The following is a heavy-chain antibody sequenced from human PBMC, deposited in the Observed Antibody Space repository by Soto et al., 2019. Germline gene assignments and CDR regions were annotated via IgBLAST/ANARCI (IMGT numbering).Heavy chain of an antibody. CDR2: ISGSGGRT. J-gene: IGHJ4*02. Sequence: EVQLLESGGGFVQPGGSLRLSCAVSGFTFSTYGMSWVRQAPGKGLEWVSGISGSGGRTYYADSVKGRFTISRDNSKNTVFLQMNSLRAEDTAVYYCAKGRGAGELGPNWAFDCWCQGTLVTVSS. CDR1: GFTFSTYG. CDR3: AKGRGAGELGPNWAFDC. V-gene: IGHV3-23*01. D-gene: IGHD1-26*01.